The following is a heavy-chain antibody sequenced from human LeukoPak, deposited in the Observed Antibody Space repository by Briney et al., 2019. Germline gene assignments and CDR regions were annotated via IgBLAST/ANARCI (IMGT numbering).Heavy chain of an antibody. CDR2: ISSSSSYI. V-gene: IGHV3-21*01. J-gene: IGHJ4*02. D-gene: IGHD3-22*01. CDR1: GFTFSGYS. CDR3: ARYDSSGYYPFDY. Sequence: GGSLNLSCAASGFTFSGYSMNWVRQAPGKGLEWVSSISSSSSYIYYADSVKGRFTISRDNAKNSLYLQMNSLRAEDTAVYYCARYDSSGYYPFDYWGQGTLVTVSS.